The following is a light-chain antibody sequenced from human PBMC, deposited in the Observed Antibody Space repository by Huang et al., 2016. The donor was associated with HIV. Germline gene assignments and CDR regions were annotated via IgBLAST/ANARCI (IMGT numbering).Light chain of an antibody. Sequence: EIVMTQSPATLSVSPGERATLSCRASQSVSSNLAWYQQKPGQAPRLLIYGAFTRATGIPARFSGSGSGTEFTLTISSLQSEEFAVYYCQQYNNWPPGTFGQGTKVEIK. CDR2: GAF. CDR1: QSVSSN. CDR3: QQYNNWPPGT. V-gene: IGKV3-15*01. J-gene: IGKJ1*01.